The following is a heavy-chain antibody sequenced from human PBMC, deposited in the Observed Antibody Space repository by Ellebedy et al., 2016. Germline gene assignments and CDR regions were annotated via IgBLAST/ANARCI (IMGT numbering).Heavy chain of an antibody. Sequence: ASVKVSCXASGYTFTNYGISWVRQAPGQGLEWMGWISVYNGNTDYAQKLQGRVTMTTDTSTNTAYMELRSLRPDDTAVYYCARDQSDIVGNQPADYWGQGTLVTVSS. CDR3: ARDQSDIVGNQPADY. V-gene: IGHV1-18*01. CDR2: ISVYNGNT. CDR1: GYTFTNYG. D-gene: IGHD1-26*01. J-gene: IGHJ4*02.